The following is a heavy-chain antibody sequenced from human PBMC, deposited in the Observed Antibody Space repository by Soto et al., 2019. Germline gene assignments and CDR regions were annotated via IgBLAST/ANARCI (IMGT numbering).Heavy chain of an antibody. CDR3: ARLYGYENVVGPSLYYYMDV. Sequence: QVQLVQSGAEVKKPGASVKVSCKASGYTFTSYGISWVRQGPGQGLEWMGWISAYNGNTNYAQKLQGRVTMTTDTSTSTAYMELRSLRSDDTAVYYCARLYGYENVVGPSLYYYMDVWGKGTTVTVSS. CDR1: GYTFTSYG. CDR2: ISAYNGNT. V-gene: IGHV1-18*01. J-gene: IGHJ6*03. D-gene: IGHD5-12*01.